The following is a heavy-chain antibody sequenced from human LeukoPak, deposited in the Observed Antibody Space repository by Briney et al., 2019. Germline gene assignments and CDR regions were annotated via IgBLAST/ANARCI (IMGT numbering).Heavy chain of an antibody. Sequence: SETLSLTCTVSGGSISSYYWSWIRQPPGKGLEWIGYIYYSGSTNYNPSLKSRVTISVDTSKNQFSLKLSSVTAADTAVYYCARVLVDDILTGNWYFDLWGRGTLVTVSS. V-gene: IGHV4-59*01. CDR2: IYYSGST. J-gene: IGHJ2*01. CDR3: ARVLVDDILTGNWYFDL. CDR1: GGSISSYY. D-gene: IGHD3-9*01.